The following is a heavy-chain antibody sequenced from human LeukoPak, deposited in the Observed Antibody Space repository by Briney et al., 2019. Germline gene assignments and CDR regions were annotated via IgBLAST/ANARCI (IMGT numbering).Heavy chain of an antibody. CDR1: GFTFSNYA. D-gene: IGHD3-10*01. CDR3: ARDSTYYYDSGSSGPHYFDN. V-gene: IGHV3-30*01. CDR2: ISSGGTYE. Sequence: PGGSLRPSCAASGFTFSNYAMHWVRQAPGKGLEWVSLISSGGTYEYYAVSVKGRFTISRDNSKNTLYLQLNSLRAEDTAVYYCARDSTYYYDSGSSGPHYFDNWGQGTLVTVSS. J-gene: IGHJ4*02.